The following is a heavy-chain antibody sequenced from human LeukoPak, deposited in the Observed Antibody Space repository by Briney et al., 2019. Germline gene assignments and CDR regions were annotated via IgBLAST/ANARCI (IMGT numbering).Heavy chain of an antibody. D-gene: IGHD1-26*01. Sequence: GGSLRLSCAASGFTFSSCAMSWVRQAPGKGLEWVSAISGSGGSTYYADSVKGRFTISRDNSKNTLYLQMNSLRAEDTAVYYCAKDSQWELREGYFDYWGQGTLVTVSS. J-gene: IGHJ4*02. CDR2: ISGSGGST. CDR1: GFTFSSCA. CDR3: AKDSQWELREGYFDY. V-gene: IGHV3-23*01.